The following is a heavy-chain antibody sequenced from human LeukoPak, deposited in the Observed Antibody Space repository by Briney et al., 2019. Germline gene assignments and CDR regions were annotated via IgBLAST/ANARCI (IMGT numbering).Heavy chain of an antibody. CDR3: ARPANSSSWYEDDAFDI. CDR2: ICPGDSDT. V-gene: IGHV5-51*01. Sequence: GESLKISCKGSGYSFTSYWIGWVRQMPGKGLEWMGIICPGDSDTRYSPSFQGQVTISADKSISTAYLQWSSLKASDTAMYYCARPANSSSWYEDDAFDIWGQGTMVTASS. D-gene: IGHD6-13*01. CDR1: GYSFTSYW. J-gene: IGHJ3*02.